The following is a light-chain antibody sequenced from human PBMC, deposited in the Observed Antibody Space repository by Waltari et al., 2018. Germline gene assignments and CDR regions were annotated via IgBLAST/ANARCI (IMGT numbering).Light chain of an antibody. CDR3: QQYNNYPWT. CDR1: QNVNGL. Sequence: DIQMTQSPSTVSSSFGDRVTITCRASQNVNGLLAWYQQKPGKAPKLLMSKASTLEAGVPSRFSGSGSGTQFTLTISGLQPDDLATYYCQQYNNYPWTFAQGTKVEI. CDR2: KAS. J-gene: IGKJ1*01. V-gene: IGKV1-5*03.